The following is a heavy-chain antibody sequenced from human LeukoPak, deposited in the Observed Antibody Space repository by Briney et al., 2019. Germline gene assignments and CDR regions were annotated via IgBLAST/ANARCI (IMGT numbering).Heavy chain of an antibody. V-gene: IGHV1-69*04. Sequence: GASVKVSCKASGGTFSSYAISWVRQAPGQGLEWMGRTIPIFGIANYAQKFQGRVTITADKSTSTAYMELSSLRSEDTAVYYCARGHIVVVPAASPGAFDIWGQGTMVTVSS. D-gene: IGHD2-2*01. CDR3: ARGHIVVVPAASPGAFDI. CDR1: GGTFSSYA. J-gene: IGHJ3*02. CDR2: TIPIFGIA.